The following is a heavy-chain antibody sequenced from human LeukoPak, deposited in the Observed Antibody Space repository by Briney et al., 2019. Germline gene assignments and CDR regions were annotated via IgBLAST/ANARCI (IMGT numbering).Heavy chain of an antibody. CDR2: MNPNSGNT. V-gene: IGHV1-8*01. D-gene: IGHD6-13*01. CDR1: GYTFSSYD. Sequence: ASVKVSCKASGYTFSSYDINWVRQATGQGLEWMGWMNPNSGNTGYAQKLQGRVTMTRYTSISTAYMELSSLRSEDTAVYYSARVPSRKQHPPGFRWFDPWGQGTLVTVSS. CDR3: ARVPSRKQHPPGFRWFDP. J-gene: IGHJ5*02.